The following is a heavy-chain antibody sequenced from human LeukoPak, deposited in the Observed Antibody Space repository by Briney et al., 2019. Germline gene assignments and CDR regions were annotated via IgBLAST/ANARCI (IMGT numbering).Heavy chain of an antibody. Sequence: SVKVSCKASGGTFSSYSISWVRQAPGQGLEWMGGIIPIFGTANYAQKFQGRVTITADESTSTAYMELSSLRSEDTAVYYCARCPWQRDGQGAYYFDYWGQGTLVTVSS. CDR3: ARCPWQRDGQGAYYFDY. V-gene: IGHV1-69*13. J-gene: IGHJ4*02. CDR1: GGTFSSYS. CDR2: IIPIFGTA. D-gene: IGHD5-12*01.